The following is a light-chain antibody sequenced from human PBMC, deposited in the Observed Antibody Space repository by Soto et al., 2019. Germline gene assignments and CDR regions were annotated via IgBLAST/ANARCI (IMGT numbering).Light chain of an antibody. Sequence: QSVLTQPASVSGSPGQSITFSCTRSSTDFENYNLVSWYQHCPDKAPKLIIYEGTKRPSEISDRFSGSESDTTASLIISGLQPEDEADYYCSSYAGSSARVVFGGGTKLTVL. CDR3: SSYAGSSARVV. J-gene: IGLJ2*01. CDR1: STDFENYNL. CDR2: EGT. V-gene: IGLV2-23*01.